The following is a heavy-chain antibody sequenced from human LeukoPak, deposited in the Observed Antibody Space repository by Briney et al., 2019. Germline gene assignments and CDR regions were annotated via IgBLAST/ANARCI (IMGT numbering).Heavy chain of an antibody. CDR2: IIPIFGTA. J-gene: IGHJ4*02. CDR1: GGTFSSYA. CDR3: ARSIAVAGTYGVDY. Sequence: SVKVSCKASGGTFSSYAISWVRQDPGQGLEWMGGIIPIFGTANYAQKFQGRVTITTDESTSTAYMELSSLRSEDTAVYYCARSIAVAGTYGVDYWGQGTLVTVSS. V-gene: IGHV1-69*05. D-gene: IGHD6-19*01.